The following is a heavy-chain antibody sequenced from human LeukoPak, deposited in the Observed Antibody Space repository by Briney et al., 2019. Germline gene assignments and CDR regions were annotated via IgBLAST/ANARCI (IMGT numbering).Heavy chain of an antibody. J-gene: IGHJ4*02. Sequence: ASVKVSCKASGYTFTGYYMHWVRQAPGQGLEWMGWINPNSGGTNYAQKFQGWVTMTRDTSISTAYMELSRLRSDDTAVYYCARGDKVGDRSNYFDYWGQGTLVTVSS. D-gene: IGHD2-21*02. CDR2: INPNSGGT. V-gene: IGHV1-2*04. CDR3: ARGDKVGDRSNYFDY. CDR1: GYTFTGYY.